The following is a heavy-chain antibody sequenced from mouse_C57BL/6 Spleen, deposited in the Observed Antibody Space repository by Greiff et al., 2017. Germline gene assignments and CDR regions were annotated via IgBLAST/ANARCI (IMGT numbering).Heavy chain of an antibody. V-gene: IGHV1-80*01. Sequence: VQLQQSGAELVKPGASVKISCKASGYAFSSYWMNWVKQRPGKGLEWIGQIYPGAGDTNYNGKFKGKATLTAHKSSSPAYMQLSSLTSEEFAVYFCARTIITTVVGYFAMDYWGQGTSVTVSS. J-gene: IGHJ4*01. CDR3: ARTIITTVVGYFAMDY. CDR1: GYAFSSYW. CDR2: IYPGAGDT. D-gene: IGHD1-1*01.